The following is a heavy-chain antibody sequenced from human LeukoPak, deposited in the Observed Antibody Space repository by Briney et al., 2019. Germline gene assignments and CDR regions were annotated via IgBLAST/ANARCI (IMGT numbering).Heavy chain of an antibody. CDR3: ARDEPEFYYYGSGSYYKRYYYYYMDV. J-gene: IGHJ6*03. CDR1: GGSFSGYY. D-gene: IGHD3-10*01. V-gene: IGHV4-34*01. CDR2: INHSGST. Sequence: SETLSLTCAVYGGSFSGYYWSWIRQPPGKGLEWIGEINHSGSTNYNPSLKSRVTISVDTSKNQFSLKLSSVTAADTAVYYCARDEPEFYYYGSGSYYKRYYYYYMDVWGKGTTVTVSS.